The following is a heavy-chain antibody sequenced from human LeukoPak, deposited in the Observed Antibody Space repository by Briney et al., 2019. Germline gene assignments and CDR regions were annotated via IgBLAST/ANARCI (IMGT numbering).Heavy chain of an antibody. J-gene: IGHJ5*02. D-gene: IGHD4-17*01. CDR2: ISGNDGNT. Sequence: ASVKLSCKASGYTFSSYGITWVRQAPGPGLEWMGWISGNDGNTNYAQSFRGRVTMTTDTSTSTAYMELRSLRSDDTAVYNCARWYYGDSVRWFDPWGQGTLVTVSS. CDR3: ARWYYGDSVRWFDP. CDR1: GYTFSSYG. V-gene: IGHV1-18*01.